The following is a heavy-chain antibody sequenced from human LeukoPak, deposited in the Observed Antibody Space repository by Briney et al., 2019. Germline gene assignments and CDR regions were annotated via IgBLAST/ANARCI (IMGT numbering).Heavy chain of an antibody. CDR2: ISYDGSNK. D-gene: IGHD6-13*01. Sequence: GGSLRLSCVASGFTFSSYAMHWVRQAPGKGLEWVAVISYDGSNKYYADSVKGRFTISRDNSKNTLYLQMNSLRAEDTAVYYCARDLRQQLDPPSLLGYWGQGTLVTVSS. J-gene: IGHJ4*02. CDR3: ARDLRQQLDPPSLLGY. V-gene: IGHV3-30-3*01. CDR1: GFTFSSYA.